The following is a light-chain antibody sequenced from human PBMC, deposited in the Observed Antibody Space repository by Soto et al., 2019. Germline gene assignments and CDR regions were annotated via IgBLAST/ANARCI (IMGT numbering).Light chain of an antibody. J-gene: IGLJ1*01. CDR3: SSYTAYRTYV. CDR1: DTDVGGFNY. Sequence: QSALTQPASVSEAPGQSITISCTGTDTDVGGFNYVSWYQQFAGKAPKLIIYDVSSRPSGISNRFSGSKSDNTASLTISGLQAEDEADYFCSSYTAYRTYVFGTGTKVTVL. V-gene: IGLV2-14*03. CDR2: DVS.